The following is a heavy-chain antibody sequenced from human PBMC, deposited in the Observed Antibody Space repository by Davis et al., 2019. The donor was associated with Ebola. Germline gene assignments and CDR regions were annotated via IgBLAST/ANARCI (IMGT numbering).Heavy chain of an antibody. CDR1: GYTFTSYG. Sequence: AASVKVSCKASGYTFTSYGISWVRQAPGQGLEWMGWVSADNGNTNYAQKLQGRVTMTTDTSTSTAYMELRSLRSDDTAVYYCARAVGAWYYFDYWGQGTLVTVSS. V-gene: IGHV1-18*01. CDR2: VSADNGNT. CDR3: ARAVGAWYYFDY. J-gene: IGHJ4*02. D-gene: IGHD1-26*01.